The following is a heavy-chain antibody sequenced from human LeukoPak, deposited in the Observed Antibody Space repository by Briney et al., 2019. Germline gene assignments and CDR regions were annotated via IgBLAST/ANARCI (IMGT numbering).Heavy chain of an antibody. CDR3: ARGRDGYNPLDY. D-gene: IGHD5-24*01. CDR2: IIPIFGTA. J-gene: IGHJ4*02. CDR1: GGTFSSYA. V-gene: IGHV1-69*13. Sequence: ASVKVSCKASGGTFSSYAISWVRQAPGQGLEWMGGIIPIFGTANYAQKFQGRVTITADESTSTAYMELSSLRSEDTAVYYCARGRDGYNPLDYWGQGTLVTVSS.